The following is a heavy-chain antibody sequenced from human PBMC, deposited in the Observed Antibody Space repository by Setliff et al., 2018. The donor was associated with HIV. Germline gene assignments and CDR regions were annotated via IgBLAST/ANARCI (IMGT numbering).Heavy chain of an antibody. V-gene: IGHV3-23*01. D-gene: IGHD3-22*01. J-gene: IGHJ4*02. Sequence: PGGSLRLSCKASGFSFRSYAMSWVRQAPGKGLEWVSGITGSGGSTYYADSVKGRSTISRDNSGDTLYLHINSPRAEDTAVYYCAKASRGEYYDNSGFFVTYFDYWGQGKLVTVSS. CDR3: AKASRGEYYDNSGFFVTYFDY. CDR2: ITGSGGST. CDR1: GFSFRSYA.